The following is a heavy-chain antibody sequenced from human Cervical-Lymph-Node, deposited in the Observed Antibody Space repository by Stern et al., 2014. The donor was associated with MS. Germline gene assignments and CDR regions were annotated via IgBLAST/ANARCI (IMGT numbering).Heavy chain of an antibody. CDR2: IYPGDADP. Sequence: EVQLVESGAEVKKPGESLKISCKGSGYSFTANWIAWVRQKPGKGLEWMGIIYPGDADPRYSPSFQGQVTISADKSISTAYLQWSSLKASDTAMYYCARDYGDYAFDYWGQGTLVTVS. CDR1: GYSFTANW. CDR3: ARDYGDYAFDY. V-gene: IGHV5-51*01. D-gene: IGHD4-17*01. J-gene: IGHJ4*02.